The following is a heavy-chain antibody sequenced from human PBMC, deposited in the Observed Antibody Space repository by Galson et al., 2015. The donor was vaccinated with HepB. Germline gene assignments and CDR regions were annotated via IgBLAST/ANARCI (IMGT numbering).Heavy chain of an antibody. Sequence: SLRLSCAASGFTFSDYYMSWIRQAPGKGLEWVSYISSSGITIHYADSVKGRFTISRDNAKNSLYLQINSLRAEDTAMYYCASGFRLQLKAYWGQGTLVTVSS. CDR2: ISSSGITI. J-gene: IGHJ4*02. CDR1: GFTFSDYY. D-gene: IGHD5-24*01. V-gene: IGHV3-11*01. CDR3: ASGFRLQLKAY.